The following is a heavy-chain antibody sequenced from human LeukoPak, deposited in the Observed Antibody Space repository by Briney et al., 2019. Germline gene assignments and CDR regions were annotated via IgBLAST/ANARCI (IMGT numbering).Heavy chain of an antibody. CDR1: GGSYSDYY. D-gene: IGHD3-9*01. V-gene: IGHV4-34*01. CDR2: INHSGST. J-gene: IGHJ4*02. Sequence: SETLSLTCGVYGGSYSDYYWSWIRQPPGKGLEWIGEINHSGSTNYNPSLKSRVTISLDTSKNQFSLKLSSVTAADTAVYYCARAPAYYDILTGYYPFDYWGQGTLVTVSS. CDR3: ARAPAYYDILTGYYPFDY.